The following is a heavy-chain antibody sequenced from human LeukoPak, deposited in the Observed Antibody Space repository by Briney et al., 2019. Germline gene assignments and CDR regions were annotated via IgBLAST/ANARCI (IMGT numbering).Heavy chain of an antibody. D-gene: IGHD3-22*01. CDR3: ARGGDSSGSIRSAFDI. CDR1: GFTVSSNY. V-gene: IGHV3-53*01. Sequence: GGSLRLSCAASGFTVSSNYMSWVRQAPGKGLEWVSVVSVSGITYSAASVKGRFTISRDNSKNMVCIQMNSLRAEDTAVYYCARGGDSSGSIRSAFDIWGQGTMVTFSS. CDR2: VSVSGIT. J-gene: IGHJ3*02.